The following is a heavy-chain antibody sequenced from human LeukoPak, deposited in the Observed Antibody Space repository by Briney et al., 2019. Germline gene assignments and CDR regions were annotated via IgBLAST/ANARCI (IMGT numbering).Heavy chain of an antibody. CDR1: GGSFSGYY. CDR3: AKDVPFRTPAFDY. Sequence: ETLSLTCAVYGGSFSGYYWSWVRQAPGKGLEWVSAISGSGGSTYYADSVKGRFTISRDNSKNTLYLQMNSLRAEDTVVYYCAKDVPFRTPAFDYWGQGTLVTVSS. V-gene: IGHV3-23*01. J-gene: IGHJ4*02. CDR2: ISGSGGST. D-gene: IGHD2-2*01.